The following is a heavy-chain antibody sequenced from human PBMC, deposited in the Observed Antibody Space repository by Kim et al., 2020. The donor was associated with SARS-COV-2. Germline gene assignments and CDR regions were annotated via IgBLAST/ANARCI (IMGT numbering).Heavy chain of an antibody. Sequence: SYPKKFQGRVAMSRDASTSTVYMELSSLGSEDTAVYYCAREGPNTYYFDYWGQGTLVTVSS. V-gene: IGHV1-46*01. CDR3: AREGPNTYYFDY. D-gene: IGHD3-16*01. J-gene: IGHJ4*02.